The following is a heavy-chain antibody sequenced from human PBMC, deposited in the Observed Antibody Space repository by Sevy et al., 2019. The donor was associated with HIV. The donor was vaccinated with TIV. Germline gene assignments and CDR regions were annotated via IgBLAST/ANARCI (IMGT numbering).Heavy chain of an antibody. Sequence: GGSLRLSCAASGFTINTYGMHWVRQAPGKGLEWVAVISYDGTNKYYADSVKGRFTISRDNSKNTLYLQMNSLRAEDTAVYYCAKSLYDFWSGSHYYYGMDVWGQGTTVTVSS. J-gene: IGHJ6*02. CDR3: AKSLYDFWSGSHYYYGMDV. V-gene: IGHV3-30*18. CDR2: ISYDGTNK. D-gene: IGHD3-3*01. CDR1: GFTINTYG.